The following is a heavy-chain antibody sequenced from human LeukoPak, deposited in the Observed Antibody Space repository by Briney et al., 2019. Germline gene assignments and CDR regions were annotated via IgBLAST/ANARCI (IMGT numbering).Heavy chain of an antibody. CDR3: AKKRGSGWYPRELCFDY. Sequence: GGSLRLSCAASGFTFSSYAMSWVRQAPGKGLEWVSAISGSGGSTYYADSVKGRFTISRDNSKNTLYLQMNSLRAEDTAVYYCAKKRGSGWYPRELCFDYWGQGTLVTVSS. CDR2: ISGSGGST. J-gene: IGHJ4*02. D-gene: IGHD6-19*01. CDR1: GFTFSSYA. V-gene: IGHV3-23*01.